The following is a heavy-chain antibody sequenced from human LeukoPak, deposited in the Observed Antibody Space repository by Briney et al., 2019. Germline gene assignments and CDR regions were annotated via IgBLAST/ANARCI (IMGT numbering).Heavy chain of an antibody. CDR3: ARGYCSGGSCYSRD. V-gene: IGHV4-4*07. D-gene: IGHD2-15*01. CDR2: IYTSGCT. J-gene: IGHJ4*02. CDR1: GGSISSYY. Sequence: SETLSLTCTVSGGSISSYYRSWIRQPAGKGLEWIGRIYTSGCTNYNPSLKSRVTMSVDTSKNQFSLKLSSVTAADTAVYYCARGYCSGGSCYSRDWGQGTLVTVSS.